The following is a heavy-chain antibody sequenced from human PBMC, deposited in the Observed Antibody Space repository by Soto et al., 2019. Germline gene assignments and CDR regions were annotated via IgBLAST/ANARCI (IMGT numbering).Heavy chain of an antibody. Sequence: ASVKVSCKASGYTFTSYGISWVRQAPGQGLEWMGWISANNGNTNYAQKFQGRVTMTTDTSTSTAHMELRSLRSDDTAVYYCARDRGSYALDYWGQGTLVTVSS. D-gene: IGHD1-26*01. CDR1: GYTFTSYG. J-gene: IGHJ4*02. CDR3: ARDRGSYALDY. V-gene: IGHV1-18*01. CDR2: ISANNGNT.